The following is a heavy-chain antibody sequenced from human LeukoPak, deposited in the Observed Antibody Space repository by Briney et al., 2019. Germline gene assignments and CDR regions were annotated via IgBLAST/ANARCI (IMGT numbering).Heavy chain of an antibody. CDR3: ASERPSSSWYDY. V-gene: IGHV3-7*01. J-gene: IGHJ4*02. CDR1: GFTSSNYA. CDR2: IYQDGREK. Sequence: GGSLRLSCAASGFTSSNYAMSWVRQAPGKGLEWVANIYQDGREKYYVDSVKGRFTISRDNAKNSLYLQMNSLRAEGTAVYYCASERPSSSWYDYWGQGTLVTVSS. D-gene: IGHD6-13*01.